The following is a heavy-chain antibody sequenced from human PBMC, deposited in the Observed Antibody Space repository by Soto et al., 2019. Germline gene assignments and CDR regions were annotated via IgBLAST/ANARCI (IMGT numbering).Heavy chain of an antibody. CDR2: ISSNSANI. CDR3: AKAYCDGDCYTWRGYFHN. J-gene: IGHJ1*01. D-gene: IGHD2-21*01. V-gene: IGHV3-9*01. Sequence: EVQLVESGGGLVQPGRSLRLSCEGSGFSFDDYVMHWVRQAPGKGLEWVSGISSNSANIEYADSVKGRFTISRDNAKNSRHLQLNSLRVEDTAFYYCAKAYCDGDCYTWRGYFHNWSQGTLVTVSS. CDR1: GFSFDDYV.